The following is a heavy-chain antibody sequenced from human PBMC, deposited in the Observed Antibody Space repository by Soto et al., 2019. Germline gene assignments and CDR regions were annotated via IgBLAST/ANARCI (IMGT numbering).Heavy chain of an antibody. Sequence: EVQLLESGGDLVQPGGSLRLSCTASGFTFSNYAMNWVRQAPGKGLEWVSGISGSDGNTNYADSVKGRFTISRDNFKNTLYRQMNSLRAEDTAVYYCAKAGAVAAGGMYYRYGMDVWGQGTTVPVSS. CDR2: ISGSDGNT. CDR3: AKAGAVAAGGMYYRYGMDV. CDR1: GFTFSNYA. D-gene: IGHD3-16*01. V-gene: IGHV3-23*01. J-gene: IGHJ6*02.